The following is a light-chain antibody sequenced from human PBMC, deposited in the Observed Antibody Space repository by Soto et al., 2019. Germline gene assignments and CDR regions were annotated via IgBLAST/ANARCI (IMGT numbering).Light chain of an antibody. J-gene: IGLJ2*01. CDR3: QSYDRSLSGSV. Sequence: QSVLTQPPSVSGAPGQRVTISCTGSSSNIGAGYDVHWYQQLPGTAPKLLIYANSNRPSGVPERFSGSKSGTSASLAITGLQAEDEADYYCQSYDRSLSGSVFGGGTKVTVL. V-gene: IGLV1-40*01. CDR2: ANS. CDR1: SSNIGAGYD.